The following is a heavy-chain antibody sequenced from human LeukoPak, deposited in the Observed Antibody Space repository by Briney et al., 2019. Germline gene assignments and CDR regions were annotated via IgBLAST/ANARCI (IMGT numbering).Heavy chain of an antibody. CDR3: ERQWGRRGFDY. Sequence: PSETLSLTCAVYGESFSGYYWSWIRQPPGKGLEWIGEINYSGSTNYNPSLKSQDTISAHTSKNQFSLKLSSVTAADAAVFYCERQWGRRGFDYWGQGILVTVSS. J-gene: IGHJ4*02. D-gene: IGHD2-8*01. CDR1: GESFSGYY. V-gene: IGHV4-34*01. CDR2: INYSGST.